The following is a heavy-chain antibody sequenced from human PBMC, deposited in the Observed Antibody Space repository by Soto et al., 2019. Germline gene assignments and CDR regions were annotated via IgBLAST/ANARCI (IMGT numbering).Heavy chain of an antibody. D-gene: IGHD1-1*01. CDR1: GASISGFY. J-gene: IGHJ5*02. Sequence: SETLSLTCTVSGASISGFYWSWIRKSAGKGLEWIGRIYATGTTGYNPSLKSRVMMSVDTSKKQFSLKLRSVTAADTAVYYCVRDGTKTLRDWFDPWGQGISVTVSS. V-gene: IGHV4-4*07. CDR3: VRDGTKTLRDWFDP. CDR2: IYATGTT.